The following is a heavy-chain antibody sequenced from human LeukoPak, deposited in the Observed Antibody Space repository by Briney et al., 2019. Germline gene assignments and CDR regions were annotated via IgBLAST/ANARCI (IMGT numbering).Heavy chain of an antibody. J-gene: IGHJ4*02. V-gene: IGHV4-59*01. D-gene: IGHD6-13*01. CDR1: GGSISSYY. Sequence: SETLSLTCTVSGGSISSYYWSWIRQPPGKGLEWIGYIYYSGSTNYNPSLKSRVTISVDTSKNQFSLKLSSVTAADTAVYYCARYLSSSPCYFDYWGQGTLVTVSS. CDR3: ARYLSSSPCYFDY. CDR2: IYYSGST.